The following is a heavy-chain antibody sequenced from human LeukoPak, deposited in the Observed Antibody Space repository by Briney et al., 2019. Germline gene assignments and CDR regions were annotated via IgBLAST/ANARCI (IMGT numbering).Heavy chain of an antibody. CDR2: IKQDGSEK. D-gene: IGHD3-10*01. V-gene: IGHV3-7*01. J-gene: IGHJ4*02. Sequence: PGGSLRLSCAASGFTFSSYWMSWVRQAPGKGLEWVANIKQDGSEKYYVDSVKGRFTISRDNAKNSLYLQMNSLRAEDTAVYYCARESSYYGSGSYGDFDYWGQGTLVTVSS. CDR1: GFTFSSYW. CDR3: ARESSYYGSGSYGDFDY.